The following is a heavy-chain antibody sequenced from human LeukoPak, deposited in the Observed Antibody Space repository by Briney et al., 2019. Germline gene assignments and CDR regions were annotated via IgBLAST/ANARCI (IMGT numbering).Heavy chain of an antibody. CDR1: GFTFSSYP. J-gene: IGHJ4*02. Sequence: GGSLRLSCAASGFTFSSYPMNWVRQAPGKGLEWVSYIDSGSRITYYADSVKGRFTISRDNAKGSLYLHMSSLRAEDTAAYYCARDSLNVQRKYYFDYWGQGTLVTVSS. D-gene: IGHD1-1*01. CDR3: ARDSLNVQRKYYFDY. CDR2: IDSGSRIT. V-gene: IGHV3-48*01.